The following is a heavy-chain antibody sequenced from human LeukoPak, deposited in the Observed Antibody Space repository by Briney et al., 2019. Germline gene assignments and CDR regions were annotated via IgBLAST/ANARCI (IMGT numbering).Heavy chain of an antibody. D-gene: IGHD5-24*01. CDR3: ARERRWLQLNAFDI. CDR2: IYHSGST. J-gene: IGHJ3*02. V-gene: IGHV4-4*02. CDR1: GGSISSSNW. Sequence: PSETLSLTCAVSGGSISSSNWWSWVRQPPGKGLEWIGEIYHSGSTNYNPSLKSRVTISVDTSKNQFSLKLSSVTAADTAVYYCARERRWLQLNAFDIWGQGTMVTVSS.